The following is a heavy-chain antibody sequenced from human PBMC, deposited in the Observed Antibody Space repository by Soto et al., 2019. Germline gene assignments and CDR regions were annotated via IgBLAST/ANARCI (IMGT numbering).Heavy chain of an antibody. D-gene: IGHD4-4*01. V-gene: IGHV1-18*01. J-gene: IGHJ4*02. CDR1: GYIFSDFG. CDR3: ARVESRLDYSTTPIDS. Sequence: QVPLVKPGTDVKKPGASVRVSCKASGYIFSDFGITWVRQAPGQGLEWLGWISVDNGKAHYGQKFQGRVTMTTDTTTNTAYMDLQRLKSDDTAVYYCARVESRLDYSTTPIDSWGQGTLVTVSS. CDR2: ISVDNGKA.